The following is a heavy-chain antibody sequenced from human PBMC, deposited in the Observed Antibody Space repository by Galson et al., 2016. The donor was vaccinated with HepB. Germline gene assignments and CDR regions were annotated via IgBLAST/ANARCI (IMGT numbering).Heavy chain of an antibody. V-gene: IGHV3-23*01. CDR1: GFTFSNYA. CDR3: AKPLEQCLLLDAFDI. J-gene: IGHJ3*02. Sequence: SLRLSCAASGFTFSNYAMTWVRQAPGKGLEWVSTISGSGGSTYYADSVKGRFTISRDNSRNKLYLQMSTLGVDDTAVYYCAKPLEQCLLLDAFDIWGQGTMLTVSS. CDR2: ISGSGGST. D-gene: IGHD6-19*01.